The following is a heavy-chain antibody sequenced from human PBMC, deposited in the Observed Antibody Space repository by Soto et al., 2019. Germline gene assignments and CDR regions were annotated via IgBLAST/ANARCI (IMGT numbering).Heavy chain of an antibody. CDR1: GGSISSGGYY. J-gene: IGHJ4*02. V-gene: IGHV4-31*03. D-gene: IGHD3-10*01. Sequence: SETLSLTCTVSGGSISSGGYYWSWIRQHPGKGLEWIGYIYHSGTTYYNPSLKSRVTISVDTSKNQFSLKLTSVTAADTAVYYCAREYYYGSGPWYWGQGTLVTVSS. CDR3: AREYYYGSGPWY. CDR2: IYHSGTT.